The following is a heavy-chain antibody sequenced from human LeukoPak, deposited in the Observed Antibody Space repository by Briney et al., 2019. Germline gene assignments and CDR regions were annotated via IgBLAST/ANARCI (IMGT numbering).Heavy chain of an antibody. V-gene: IGHV1-18*01. CDR3: ARDYTYCSGGSCYDAFDI. J-gene: IGHJ3*02. D-gene: IGHD2-15*01. Sequence: ASVKVSCKASGYTLTSYGISWVRQAPGQGLEWLGWISGYNGNTNYAQKFQGRVTMTTDTSTSTAYMELRSLRSDDTAVYYCARDYTYCSGGSCYDAFDIWGQGTMVTVSS. CDR2: ISGYNGNT. CDR1: GYTLTSYG.